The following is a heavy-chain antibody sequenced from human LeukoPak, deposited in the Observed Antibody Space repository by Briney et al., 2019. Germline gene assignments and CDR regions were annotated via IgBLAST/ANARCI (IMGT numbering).Heavy chain of an antibody. V-gene: IGHV1-8*01. CDR1: GYTFTSYD. D-gene: IGHD3-10*01. CDR2: MNPNSGNT. J-gene: IGHJ6*02. CDR3: ARPRFGELLWPSGDYGMDV. Sequence: ASVKVSCKASGYTFTSYDINWVRQAPGQGLEWMGWMNPNSGNTGYSQKFQGRVTMTRNTSISTAYMELSRRRSEDTAVYYCARPRFGELLWPSGDYGMDVWGQGTTVTVSS.